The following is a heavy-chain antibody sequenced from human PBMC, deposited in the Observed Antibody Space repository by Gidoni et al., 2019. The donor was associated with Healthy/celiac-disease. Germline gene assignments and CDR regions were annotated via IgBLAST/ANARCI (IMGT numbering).Heavy chain of an antibody. Sequence: QVQLQETGPGLVKPSQTLSLTCAVSGGSLSSGGYYWSWIRQPPGKGLEWIGYIYYTGSTYYNPSLKSRVTISVDTTKNQFSLKLSSVTAADTAVYYCARVCSGGSCHEFFDYWGQGTLVTVSS. V-gene: IGHV4-30-4*01. CDR1: GGSLSSGGYY. CDR2: IYYTGST. J-gene: IGHJ4*02. D-gene: IGHD2-15*01. CDR3: ARVCSGGSCHEFFDY.